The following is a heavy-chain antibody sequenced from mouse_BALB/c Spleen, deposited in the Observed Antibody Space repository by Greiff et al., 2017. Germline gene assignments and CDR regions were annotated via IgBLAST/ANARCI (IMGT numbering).Heavy chain of an antibody. Sequence: VQLQQSGPELVKPGASVKIPCKASGYTFTDYNMDWVKQSHGKSLEWIGDINPNNGGTIYNQKFKGKATLTVDKSSRTAYMELRSLTSEDTAVYYCARADYYGRGYAMDYWGQGTSVTVSS. CDR3: ARADYYGRGYAMDY. V-gene: IGHV1-18*01. CDR2: INPNNGGT. D-gene: IGHD1-1*01. J-gene: IGHJ4*01. CDR1: GYTFTDYN.